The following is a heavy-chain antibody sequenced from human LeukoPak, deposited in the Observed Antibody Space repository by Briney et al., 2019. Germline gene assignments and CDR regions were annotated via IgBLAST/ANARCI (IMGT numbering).Heavy chain of an antibody. Sequence: GGSLRLSCAASGFTVSSNYMSWVRQAPGKGLEWVSVIYSGGSTYYADSVKGRFTISRDNSKNTLYLQMNSLRAEDTAVYYCARERWLQGYDAFDIWGQGTMVSVSS. CDR3: ARERWLQGYDAFDI. D-gene: IGHD5-24*01. J-gene: IGHJ3*02. V-gene: IGHV3-53*01. CDR1: GFTVSSNY. CDR2: IYSGGST.